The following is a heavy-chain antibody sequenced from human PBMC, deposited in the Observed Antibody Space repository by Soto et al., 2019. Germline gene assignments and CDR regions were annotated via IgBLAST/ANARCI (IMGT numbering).Heavy chain of an antibody. D-gene: IGHD2-21*02. CDR1: GGSISSSSYY. Sequence: SETLSLTCTVSGGSISSSSYYWGWIRHPPGKGLEWIGSIYYSGSTYYNPSLKSRVTISRDNAKNSLYLQMNSLRAEDTAVYYCAREYCGGDCYSGYYYGMDVWGQGTTVTVSS. CDR2: IYYSGST. CDR3: AREYCGGDCYSGYYYGMDV. V-gene: IGHV4-39*02. J-gene: IGHJ6*02.